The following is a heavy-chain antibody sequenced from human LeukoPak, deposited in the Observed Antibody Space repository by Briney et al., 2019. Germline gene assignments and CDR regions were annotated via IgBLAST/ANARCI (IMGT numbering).Heavy chain of an antibody. CDR1: GFTLISYD. CDR3: AKDSSMFDY. CDR2: ISYDGSNK. J-gene: IGHJ4*02. V-gene: IGHV3-30*18. Sequence: GALRLSCSAPGFTLISYDMHWGRQAPGKGVEWVAVISYDGSNKYYADSVRGRFTISRDNSKNTLYLQMNSLRAEDTAVYYCAKDSSMFDYWGQGTLVTVSS.